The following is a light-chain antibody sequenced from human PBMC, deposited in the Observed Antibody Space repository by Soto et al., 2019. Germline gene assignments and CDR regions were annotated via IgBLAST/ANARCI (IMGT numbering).Light chain of an antibody. Sequence: DIQRTQSPSTLSASVGDRVTITCRASQSVSSRLAWYQQKPGKAPKLLIYKASSLESGVPSRFRGSGSGTEFTLTISSLQPDDFATYYCQQYNIYWTFGQGTKVEIK. CDR1: QSVSSR. J-gene: IGKJ1*01. CDR3: QQYNIYWT. CDR2: KAS. V-gene: IGKV1-5*03.